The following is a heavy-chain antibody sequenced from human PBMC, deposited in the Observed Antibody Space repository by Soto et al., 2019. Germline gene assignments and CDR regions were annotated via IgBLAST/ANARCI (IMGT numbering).Heavy chain of an antibody. J-gene: IGHJ4*02. CDR3: ARSYDYDFDY. Sequence: SETLSLTCTVSGASINNSNWWSWVRQPPGKGLEWIGEIYHSGSTNYNPSLKSRVTISVDNSKNQFYLKLSSVTAADTAVYYCARSYDYDFDYWGQGTLVTVSS. CDR1: GASINNSNW. CDR2: IYHSGST. V-gene: IGHV4-4*02. D-gene: IGHD5-12*01.